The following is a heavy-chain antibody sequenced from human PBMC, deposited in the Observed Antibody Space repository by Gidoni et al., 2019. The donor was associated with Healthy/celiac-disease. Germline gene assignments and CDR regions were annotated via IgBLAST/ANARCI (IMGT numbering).Heavy chain of an antibody. CDR1: GFPFRSYA. Sequence: EVQLLESGGGLVQPGGSLRLSCAASGFPFRSYAMSWVRQAPGKGLEWVSAISGSGGSTYYADSVKGRFTISRDNSKNTLYLQMNSLRAEDTAVYYCAKVGRGSGRGGAFDIWGQGTMVTVSS. CDR2: ISGSGGST. V-gene: IGHV3-23*01. J-gene: IGHJ3*02. D-gene: IGHD3-10*01. CDR3: AKVGRGSGRGGAFDI.